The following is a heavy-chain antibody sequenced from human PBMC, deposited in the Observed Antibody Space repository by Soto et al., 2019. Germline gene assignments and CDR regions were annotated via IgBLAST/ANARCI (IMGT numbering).Heavy chain of an antibody. CDR1: GYSFSVYT. CDR2: INAGHGTT. D-gene: IGHD2-8*01. J-gene: IGHJ4*02. CDR3: ARDVGLRRLIFDH. V-gene: IGHV1-3*01. Sequence: VQLVQSGAEVKKPGASVKVSCKASGYSFSVYTMHWVRQAPGQSPEWMGWINAGHGTTQYSQKFEGRVTITSDTSETTAYMEVTSLTSEDTAVYYCARDVGLRRLIFDHWGQGTLVTVSS.